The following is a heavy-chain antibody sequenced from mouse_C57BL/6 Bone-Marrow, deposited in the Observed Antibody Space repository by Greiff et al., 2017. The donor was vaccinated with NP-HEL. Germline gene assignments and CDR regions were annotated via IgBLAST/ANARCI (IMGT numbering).Heavy chain of an antibody. D-gene: IGHD2-5*01. CDR2: IYPRSGNT. J-gene: IGHJ2*01. CDR1: GYTFTSYG. CDR3: ARMGYYSNGY. Sequence: QVQLKESGAELARPGASVKLSCKASGYTFTSYGISWVKQRTGQGLEWIGEIYPRSGNTYYNEKFKGKATLTADKSSSTAYMELRSLTSEDSAVYFCARMGYYSNGYWGQGTTLTVSS. V-gene: IGHV1-81*01.